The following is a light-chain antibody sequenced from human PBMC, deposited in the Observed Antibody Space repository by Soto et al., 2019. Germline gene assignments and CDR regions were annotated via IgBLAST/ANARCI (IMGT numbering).Light chain of an antibody. Sequence: QSVLTQPASVSGSPGQSITISCTGTSSDVGSYIVVSWYQQHPGKAPRLMIFEVHRRPSGVSDRFSGSKSGNTASLTISGLQAEDDADYYCCSYGGSSNPYVFGSGTKVTVL. J-gene: IGLJ1*01. CDR2: EVH. V-gene: IGLV2-23*02. CDR3: CSYGGSSNPYV. CDR1: SSDVGSYIV.